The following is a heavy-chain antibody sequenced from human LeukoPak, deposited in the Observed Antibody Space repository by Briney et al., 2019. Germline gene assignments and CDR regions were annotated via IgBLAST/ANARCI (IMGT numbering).Heavy chain of an antibody. J-gene: IGHJ4*02. CDR1: GFTFSDEG. CDR3: ARAFVLEWELQIDY. V-gene: IGHV3-30*02. CDR2: IHVDANEI. Sequence: PGGSLRLSCAASGFTFSDEGMHWVRQAPGKGLEWVSFIHVDANEIYYADSVKGRFTISRDNAKNSLYLQMNSLRAEDTAVYYCARAFVLEWELQIDYWGQGTLVTVSS. D-gene: IGHD1-26*01.